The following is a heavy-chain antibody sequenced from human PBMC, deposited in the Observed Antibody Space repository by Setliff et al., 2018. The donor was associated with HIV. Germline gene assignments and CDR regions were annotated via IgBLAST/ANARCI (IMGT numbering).Heavy chain of an antibody. D-gene: IGHD3-3*01. V-gene: IGHV1-18*01. CDR1: GYTFTSYG. CDR3: ARLIKHYDFWSGYYGAYYYYTDV. Sequence: GASVKVSCKASGYTFTSYGISWVRQAPGQGLEWMGWVNEDNGDRNFAPRVQGRIALTTDTSTNPAYMELKNLRADDTAVYYCARLIKHYDFWSGYYGAYYYYTDVWGTGTTVTAP. J-gene: IGHJ6*03. CDR2: VNEDNGDR.